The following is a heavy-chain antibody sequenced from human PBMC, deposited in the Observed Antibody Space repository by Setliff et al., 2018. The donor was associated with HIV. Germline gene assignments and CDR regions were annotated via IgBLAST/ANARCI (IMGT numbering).Heavy chain of an antibody. J-gene: IGHJ4*02. CDR2: VYYSGTT. CDR3: ASGYGSGSYPGD. D-gene: IGHD3-10*01. Sequence: ASETLSLTCTVSGGSISSSSYYWGWIRQPPGKGLEWIGSVYYSGTTYYNPSLESRVTISVDTSKNQFSLKLSSVTAADTAVYYCASGYGSGSYPGDWGQGTQVTVSS. CDR1: GGSISSSSYY. V-gene: IGHV4-39*07.